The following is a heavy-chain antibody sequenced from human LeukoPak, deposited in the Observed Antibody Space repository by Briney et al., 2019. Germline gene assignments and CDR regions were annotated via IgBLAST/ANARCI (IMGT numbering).Heavy chain of an antibody. D-gene: IGHD5-24*01. CDR2: INPNSGGT. CDR3: ARGRRWLQLGLDY. V-gene: IGHV1-2*02. J-gene: IGHJ4*02. Sequence: ASVKVSCKASGYTFTGYYMHWVRQAPGQGLEWMGWINPNSGGTNYAQKFQGRVTMTRDTSISTAYMELSRLRSDDSAVYYCARGRRWLQLGLDYWGQGTLVTVSS. CDR1: GYTFTGYY.